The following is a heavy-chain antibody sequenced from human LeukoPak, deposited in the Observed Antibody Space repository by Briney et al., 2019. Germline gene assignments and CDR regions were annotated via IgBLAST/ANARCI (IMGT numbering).Heavy chain of an antibody. CDR2: IYYSGST. J-gene: IGHJ5*02. CDR1: GGSISSSTYY. CDR3: ARDRETTVTTVWFDP. Sequence: PSETLSLTCTVSGGSISSSTYYWGWIRQPPGKGLEWIGSIYYSGSTFYNPSLKRRVTISVDTSKNQFSLRLSSVTAADTAVYYCARDRETTVTTVWFDPWGQGTLVTVSS. D-gene: IGHD4-17*01. V-gene: IGHV4-39*07.